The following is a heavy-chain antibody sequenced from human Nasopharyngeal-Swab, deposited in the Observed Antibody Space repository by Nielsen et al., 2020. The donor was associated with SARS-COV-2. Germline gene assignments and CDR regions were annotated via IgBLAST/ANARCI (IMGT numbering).Heavy chain of an antibody. CDR3: ARDGVAGTDYYYMDV. CDR2: TRNKANSYTT. Sequence: VRPAPGKGLEWVGRTRNKANSYTTEYAASVKGRFTISRDDSKNSLYLQMNSLKTEDTAVYYCARDGVAGTDYYYMDVWGRGTTVTVSS. D-gene: IGHD6-19*01. J-gene: IGHJ6*03. V-gene: IGHV3-72*01.